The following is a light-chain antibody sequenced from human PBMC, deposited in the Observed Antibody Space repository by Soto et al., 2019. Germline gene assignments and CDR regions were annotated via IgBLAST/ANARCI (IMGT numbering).Light chain of an antibody. CDR2: EVT. CDR3: SSFTSRFTFNYI. CDR1: SSDVGGYNY. J-gene: IGLJ1*01. Sequence: QSVLTQPASVSGSPGQSITISCTGTSSDVGGYNYVSWYQQHPGKAPKIIIYEVTHRPSGVSNRFSGSKSGNTASLTISGLQAEDDADYYCSSFTSRFTFNYIFGTGTKLTVL. V-gene: IGLV2-14*01.